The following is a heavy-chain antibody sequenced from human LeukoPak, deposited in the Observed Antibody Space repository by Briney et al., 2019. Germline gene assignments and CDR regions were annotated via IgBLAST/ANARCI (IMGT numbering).Heavy chain of an antibody. CDR2: INPSGGST. V-gene: IGHV1-46*01. D-gene: IGHD3-10*01. Sequence: ASVKVSCKASGHTFTSYYMHWVRQAPGQGLEWMGIINPSGGSTSYAQKFQGRVTMTRDMPTSTVYMELSSLRSEDTAVYYCARGSPMLRGRPFDYWGQGTLVTVSS. CDR1: GHTFTSYY. CDR3: ARGSPMLRGRPFDY. J-gene: IGHJ4*02.